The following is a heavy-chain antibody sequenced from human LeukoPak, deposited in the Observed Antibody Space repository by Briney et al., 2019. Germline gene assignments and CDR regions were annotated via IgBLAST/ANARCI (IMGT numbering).Heavy chain of an antibody. D-gene: IGHD5-24*01. J-gene: IGHJ3*02. Sequence: ASVTVSLKSAGCTFSSYASNRVRQAPAQGLEWMGLINPNSGGTNHAQKFQGRVTMTRDTSISTAYMELSRLRSDDTAVYYCARDEMATIGEAFDIWGQGTMVTVSS. CDR3: ARDEMATIGEAFDI. V-gene: IGHV1-2*06. CDR1: GCTFSSYA. CDR2: INPNSGGT.